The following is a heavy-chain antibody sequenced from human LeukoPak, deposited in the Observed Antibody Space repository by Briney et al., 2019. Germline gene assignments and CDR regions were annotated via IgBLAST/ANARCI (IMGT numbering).Heavy chain of an antibody. CDR2: IIPSFGTV. CDR3: ARDVEGRLNLLPS. Sequence: SVKVSCKASAVTFSTYAITWARQAPGQGLEWMGGIIPSFGTVYYAQKFQGRVTITANESTSTNYMELSSLRSEDTAVYYCARDVEGRLNLLPSWGQGTLVTVSS. D-gene: IGHD1-26*01. CDR1: AVTFSTYA. J-gene: IGHJ5*02. V-gene: IGHV1-69*13.